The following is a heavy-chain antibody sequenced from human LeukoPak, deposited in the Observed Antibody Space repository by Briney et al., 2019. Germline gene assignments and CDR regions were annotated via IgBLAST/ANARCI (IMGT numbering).Heavy chain of an antibody. CDR2: ISAYNGNT. J-gene: IGHJ4*02. D-gene: IGHD3-3*01. V-gene: IGHV1-18*01. Sequence: ASVTVSCKASGYTFTSYGISWVRQAPGQGLEWMGWISAYNGNTNYAQKLQGRVTMTTDTSTSTAYMELRSLRSDDTAVYYCARGRRITIFGVVMDFDYWGQGTLVTVSS. CDR1: GYTFTSYG. CDR3: ARGRRITIFGVVMDFDY.